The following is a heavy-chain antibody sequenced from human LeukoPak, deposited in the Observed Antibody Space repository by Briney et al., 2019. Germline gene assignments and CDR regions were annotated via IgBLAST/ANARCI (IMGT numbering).Heavy chain of an antibody. CDR2: IWYDGSNK. J-gene: IGHJ4*02. CDR1: GFTFSSYG. Sequence: GRSLRLSCAASGFTFSSYGMHWVRQAPGKGLEWVAVIWYDGSNKYYADSVKGRFTISRDNSKNTLYLQMNSLRAEDTAVYYCARDLTGYGSGSYYRYWGQETLVTVCS. V-gene: IGHV3-33*01. CDR3: ARDLTGYGSGSYYRY. D-gene: IGHD3-10*01.